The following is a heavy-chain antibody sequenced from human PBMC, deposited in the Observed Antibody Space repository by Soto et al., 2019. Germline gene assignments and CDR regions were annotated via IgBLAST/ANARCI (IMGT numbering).Heavy chain of an antibody. CDR3: AREARTYTESIRHLDY. CDR2: ISGGGSTT. V-gene: IGHV3-48*03. CDR1: GFTFSNYE. D-gene: IGHD2-2*02. J-gene: IGHJ4*02. Sequence: EVQLVESGGGLVQPGGSLRLSCAASGFTFSNYEMSWVRQAPGKGLEWLSYISGGGSTTQHADSVKGRFTVSRDNAKNSLYLQMNSLRAEDTAVYYCAREARTYTESIRHLDYWGPGTLVTVSS.